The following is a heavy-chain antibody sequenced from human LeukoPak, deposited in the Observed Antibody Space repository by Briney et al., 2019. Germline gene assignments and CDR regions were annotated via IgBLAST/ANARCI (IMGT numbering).Heavy chain of an antibody. D-gene: IGHD5-18*01. CDR2: TYYRSKWYN. Sequence: SQTLSLTCAISGDRVSSNSAAWNWVRQSPSRGLEWLGRTYYRSKWYNYYAVSVKSRITINPDTSKNQFSLKLSSVTAADTAVYYCASRSYGGFDYWGQGTLVTVSS. V-gene: IGHV6-1*01. CDR1: GDRVSSNSAA. J-gene: IGHJ4*02. CDR3: ASRSYGGFDY.